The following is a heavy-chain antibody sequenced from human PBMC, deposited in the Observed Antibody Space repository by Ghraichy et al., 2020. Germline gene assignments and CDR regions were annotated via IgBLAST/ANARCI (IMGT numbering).Heavy chain of an antibody. CDR2: TYYRSKWFS. CDR3: ARERAVAGQRIYGMDV. V-gene: IGHV6-1*01. CDR1: GDSVSSSSAA. D-gene: IGHD6-19*01. J-gene: IGHJ6*02. Sequence: SQTLSLTCVISGDSVSSSSAAWNWIRQSPSRGLEWLGRTYYRSKWFSEYAIFVKSRMTINPDTSRNEVSLQLNSVTPEDTAVYYCARERAVAGQRIYGMDVWGQGTTVTVSS.